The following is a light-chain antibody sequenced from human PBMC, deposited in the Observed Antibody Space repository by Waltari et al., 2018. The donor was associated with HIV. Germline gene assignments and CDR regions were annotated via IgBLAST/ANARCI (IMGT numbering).Light chain of an antibody. CDR2: EVT. V-gene: IGLV2-14*02. J-gene: IGLJ3*02. CDR1: SSNVGSDDL. CDR3: SSYTTSSTWV. Sequence: ALTQPASVSGSPGQSITISCTGPSSNVGSDDLVSWYQQHPGEAPKLIIYEVTKRPSGVSNRFSGSKSGNTASLTISGLQAEDEADYYCSSYTTSSTWVFGGGTKLTVL.